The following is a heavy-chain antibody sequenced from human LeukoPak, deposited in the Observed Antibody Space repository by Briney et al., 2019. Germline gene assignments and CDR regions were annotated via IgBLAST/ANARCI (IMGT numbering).Heavy chain of an antibody. CDR1: DGSISNYF. CDR3: ARDRRRDLLHAFDI. V-gene: IGHV4-59*01. D-gene: IGHD1-26*01. CDR2: VHYSEPT. J-gene: IGHJ3*02. Sequence: SETLSLTCTVSDGSISNYFWSWIRQPPGKGLKWIAYVHYSEPTNYNPSLRSRVTISLDTSKNQFSLKLRSVTAADTAVYYCARDRRRDLLHAFDIWGQGTMITVSS.